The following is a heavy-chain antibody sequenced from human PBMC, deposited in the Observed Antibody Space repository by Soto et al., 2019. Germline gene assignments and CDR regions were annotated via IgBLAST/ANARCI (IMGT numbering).Heavy chain of an antibody. V-gene: IGHV4-59*01. CDR2: THDSGII. D-gene: IGHD5-18*01. J-gene: IGHJ4*02. Sequence: QVQLQESGPGLVKPSETLSLTCTVSGGSMSHYHWCWIRQSPGKGLEFIGYTHDSGIINYNPSLMSRVAISLDTSKNQFSLKLTSVTAADTALYCCARTGYGDHFDYWGRGTLVTVSS. CDR1: GGSMSHYH. CDR3: ARTGYGDHFDY.